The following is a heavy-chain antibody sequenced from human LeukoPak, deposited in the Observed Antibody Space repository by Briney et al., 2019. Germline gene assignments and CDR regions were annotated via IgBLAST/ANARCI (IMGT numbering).Heavy chain of an antibody. Sequence: GGSLRLSCAASGFTFRNYWMHWVRQAPVKGLVWVSRIDSDESNRNYADSVKGRFTISRDNAKNTLYLQMNSLRAEDTAVYYCARVVGDFWSGYSFDSWGQGTLVTVSS. V-gene: IGHV3-74*01. CDR2: IDSDESNR. CDR3: ARVVGDFWSGYSFDS. CDR1: GFTFRNYW. J-gene: IGHJ4*02. D-gene: IGHD3-3*01.